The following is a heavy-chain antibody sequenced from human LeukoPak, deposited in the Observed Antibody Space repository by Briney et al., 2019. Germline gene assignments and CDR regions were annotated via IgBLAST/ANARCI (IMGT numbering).Heavy chain of an antibody. J-gene: IGHJ4*02. CDR2: ISSSGDFL. CDR1: GFTFSSYA. D-gene: IGHD6-19*01. CDR3: ARDQGAVAGNEGVDY. Sequence: GGSLRLSCAASGFTFSSYAMTWVRQAPGKGLEWVSSISSSGDFLYYADSLKGRFTISRDNAKNSLSLQMNSLRAEDTAVYYCARDQGAVAGNEGVDYWGQGTLVTVSS. V-gene: IGHV3-21*01.